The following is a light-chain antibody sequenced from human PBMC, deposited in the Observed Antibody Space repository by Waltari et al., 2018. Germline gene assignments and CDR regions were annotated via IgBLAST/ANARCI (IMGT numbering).Light chain of an antibody. CDR1: VLAKCY. V-gene: IGLV3-27*01. CDR2: EDT. J-gene: IGLJ1*01. Sequence: SYELTQPPSVSVSLGQTAKITCSGDVLAKCYGHWYQQKPGRAPALVIYEDTKRPSEVPERFSASSSGTTVTLTIAGARDEDEADYFCYSSTDTCAFFGRGT. CDR3: YSSTDTCAF.